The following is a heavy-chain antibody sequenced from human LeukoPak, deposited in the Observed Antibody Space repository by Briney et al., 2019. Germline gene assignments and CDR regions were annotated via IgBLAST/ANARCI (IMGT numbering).Heavy chain of an antibody. V-gene: IGHV4-59*01. D-gene: IGHD6-19*01. CDR2: IYYSGST. J-gene: IGHJ4*02. CDR1: GGSISSYY. CDR3: ARDLDYSSGWYFDY. Sequence: SETLSLTCAVSGGSISSYYWSWIRQPPGKGLEWIGYIYYSGSTNYNPSLKSRVTISVDTSKNQFSLKLSSVTAADTAVYYCARDLDYSSGWYFDYWGQGTLVTVSS.